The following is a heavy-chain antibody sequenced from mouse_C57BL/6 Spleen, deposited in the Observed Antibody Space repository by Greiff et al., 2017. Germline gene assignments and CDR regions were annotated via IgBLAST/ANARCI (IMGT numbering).Heavy chain of an antibody. CDR1: EYAFPSHD. V-gene: IGHV5-2*01. CDR3: ARPSYDGYRAY. J-gene: IGHJ3*01. Sequence: EVKVVESGGGLVQPGESLKLSCESNEYAFPSHDMSWVRKTPAKRLELVAAINSDGGSTYYPDTMERRFIISRDNTKKPLYLQMSSLRSEDTALYYCARPSYDGYRAYWGQGTLVTVSA. D-gene: IGHD2-3*01. CDR2: INSDGGST.